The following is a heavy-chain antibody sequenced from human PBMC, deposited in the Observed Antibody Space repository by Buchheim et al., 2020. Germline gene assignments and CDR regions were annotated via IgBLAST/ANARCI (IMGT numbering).Heavy chain of an antibody. CDR3: ARGHSTTVTKRVFDY. Sequence: QVQLQQWGAGLLKPSETLSLTCAVYGGSFSGYYWSWIRRPPGMRLEWIGDIYHSGSTNYNPSLKSRVTISVDTSKNHFSLNLNSVTAADTAVYYCARGHSTTVTKRVFDYWGQGSL. J-gene: IGHJ4*02. V-gene: IGHV4-34*02. D-gene: IGHD4-17*01. CDR2: IYHSGST. CDR1: GGSFSGYY.